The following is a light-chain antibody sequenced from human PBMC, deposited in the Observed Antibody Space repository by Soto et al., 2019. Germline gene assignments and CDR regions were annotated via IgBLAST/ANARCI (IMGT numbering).Light chain of an antibody. J-gene: IGLJ7*01. V-gene: IGLV2-14*01. CDR3: TSWTSTSTYV. Sequence: QSVLTQPPSASGSPGQSVTISCTGTSSDVGGYNYVSWYQQHPGKAPKLMIYDVFTRPSGVSNRFSGSKSGNTASLTISALQAEDEADYYCTSWTSTSTYVFGSGTQLTVL. CDR1: SSDVGGYNY. CDR2: DVF.